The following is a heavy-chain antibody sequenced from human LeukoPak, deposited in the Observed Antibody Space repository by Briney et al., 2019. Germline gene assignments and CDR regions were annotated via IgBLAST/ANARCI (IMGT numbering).Heavy chain of an antibody. J-gene: IGHJ4*02. Sequence: GESLKMSCKGSGYSFTSYWIGWVRQMPGKGLEWMGIIYPGDSDTRYSPSFQGQVTISADKSISTAYLQWSSLKASDTAMYYCARQEGYNWNWVYYDYWGQGTLVTVSS. D-gene: IGHD1-7*01. CDR1: GYSFTSYW. V-gene: IGHV5-51*01. CDR2: IYPGDSDT. CDR3: ARQEGYNWNWVYYDY.